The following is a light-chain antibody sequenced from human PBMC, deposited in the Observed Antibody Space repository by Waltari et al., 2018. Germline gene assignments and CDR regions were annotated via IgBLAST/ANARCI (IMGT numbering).Light chain of an antibody. CDR3: QQSYSTLPYT. Sequence: DLPMTQSPSSLSASVGDRVTITCQASQSISSYLNWYQQKPGKAPKLLIYAASSLQSGVPSRFSGSGSGTDFTLTISSLQPEDFATYYCQQSYSTLPYTFGQGTKLEIK. CDR2: AAS. CDR1: QSISSY. V-gene: IGKV1-39*01. J-gene: IGKJ2*01.